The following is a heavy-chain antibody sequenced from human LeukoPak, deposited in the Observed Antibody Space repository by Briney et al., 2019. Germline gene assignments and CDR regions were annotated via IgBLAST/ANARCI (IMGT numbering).Heavy chain of an antibody. D-gene: IGHD3-10*01. J-gene: IGHJ5*01. Sequence: TGGSLRLSCAASGFTFSSYWMSWVRQAPGKGLEWVANIKQDGGERYSVDSVKGRFTISRDNAKNSLYLQMNSLRAEDTAVYYCARALVPFWGFRELFHPLFESWGQGTLVTVSS. CDR2: IKQDGGER. CDR3: ARALVPFWGFRELFHPLFES. CDR1: GFTFSSYW. V-gene: IGHV3-7*01.